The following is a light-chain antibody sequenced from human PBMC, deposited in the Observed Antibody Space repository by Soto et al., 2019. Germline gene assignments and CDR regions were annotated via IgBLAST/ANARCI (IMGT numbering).Light chain of an antibody. Sequence: QSVLTQPASVSGSPGQSITISCTGTSSDVGGYNYVSWYQQHPGKAPKLMIYDGNNRPSGISNRFSGSKSGNTASLTISGLQAEDEADYYCSSYTSTSTLAVFGGGTKLTVL. V-gene: IGLV2-14*03. J-gene: IGLJ2*01. CDR2: DGN. CDR1: SSDVGGYNY. CDR3: SSYTSTSTLAV.